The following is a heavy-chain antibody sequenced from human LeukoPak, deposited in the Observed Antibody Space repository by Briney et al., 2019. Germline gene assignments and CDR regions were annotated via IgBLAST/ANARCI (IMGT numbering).Heavy chain of an antibody. CDR2: ISSSGSII. CDR3: VRGSGGAGYNYWGDY. J-gene: IGHJ4*02. Sequence: QTGGSLRLSCAASGFTFSSYEINWVRQAPGKGLEWISYISSSGSIIYYADSVKGRFTISRDNAKNSLYLQMNSLRADDTAVYYCVRGSGGAGYNYWGDYWGQGTLVTVTP. D-gene: IGHD5-24*01. V-gene: IGHV3-48*03. CDR1: GFTFSSYE.